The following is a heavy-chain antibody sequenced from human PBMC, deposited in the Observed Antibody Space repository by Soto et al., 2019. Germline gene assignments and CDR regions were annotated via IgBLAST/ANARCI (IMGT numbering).Heavy chain of an antibody. D-gene: IGHD6-19*01. Sequence: ASVKVSCKVSGYTLTELSMHWVRQAPGKGLEWMGGFDPEDGETIYAQKFQGRVTMTEDTSTDTDYMEQSSLRSEDTAVYYCATGGAVAGTSNTFDYWGQGTLVTVSS. CDR3: ATGGAVAGTSNTFDY. CDR1: GYTLTELS. V-gene: IGHV1-24*01. J-gene: IGHJ4*02. CDR2: FDPEDGET.